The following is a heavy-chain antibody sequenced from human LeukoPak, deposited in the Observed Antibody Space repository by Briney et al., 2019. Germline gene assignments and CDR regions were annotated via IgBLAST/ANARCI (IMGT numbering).Heavy chain of an antibody. J-gene: IGHJ4*02. Sequence: GGSLRLSCAASGFSFSGYAMHWVRRTPGKGLEWVAVISHDEKNKFYAESVKGRFTISRDNSKNTLFLEMNSLRPEDTAFYYCATTFRGVVITRLDYWGQGTLVTVSS. CDR3: ATTFRGVVITRLDY. D-gene: IGHD3-10*01. CDR2: ISHDEKNK. CDR1: GFSFSGYA. V-gene: IGHV3-30*04.